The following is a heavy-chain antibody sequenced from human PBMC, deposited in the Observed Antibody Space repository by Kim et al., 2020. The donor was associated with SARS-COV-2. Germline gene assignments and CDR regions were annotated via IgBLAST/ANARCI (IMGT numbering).Heavy chain of an antibody. CDR3: ARDLTRSHPSDAFDI. J-gene: IGHJ3*02. V-gene: IGHV1-3*01. CDR1: GYTFTTYA. D-gene: IGHD1-26*01. Sequence: ASVKVSCKASGYTFTTYAIHWVRQAPGQRLDWMGWINAGNGNTKYSQNFQGRVTITRDTSASTAYMELSSLRSEDTAVYYCARDLTRSHPSDAFDIWGQGTMVTVSS. CDR2: INAGNGNT.